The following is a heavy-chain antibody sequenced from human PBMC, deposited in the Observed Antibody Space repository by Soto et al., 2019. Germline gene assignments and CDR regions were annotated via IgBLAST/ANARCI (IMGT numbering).Heavy chain of an antibody. J-gene: IGHJ2*01. CDR3: AKGGDYWYFDL. CDR1: GFTFDDYT. D-gene: IGHD3-16*01. CDR2: ISWDGGTT. Sequence: EMQLVESGGVVVQPGGSLRLSCAASGFTFDDYTMHWVRQVPGKGLDWVSTISWDGGTTYYADSVKGRFTISRDNSKSSLYLQMNGLTTKDSAFYYCAKGGDYWYFDLWGRGTLATVSS. V-gene: IGHV3-43*01.